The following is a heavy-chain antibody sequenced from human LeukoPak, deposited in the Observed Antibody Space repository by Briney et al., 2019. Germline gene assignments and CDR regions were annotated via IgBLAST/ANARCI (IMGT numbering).Heavy chain of an antibody. J-gene: IGHJ3*02. CDR1: GYSISSGYY. Sequence: SSETLSLTCTVSGYSISSGYYWGWIRQPPGKGLGWIGSIYHSGSTYYNPSIKSRVTISVDTSKDQFSLKLSSVTAADTAVYYCARGFGGDYDYVWGSYRYDAFDIWGQGTMVTVSS. CDR2: IYHSGST. CDR3: ARGFGGDYDYVWGSYRYDAFDI. D-gene: IGHD3-16*02. V-gene: IGHV4-38-2*02.